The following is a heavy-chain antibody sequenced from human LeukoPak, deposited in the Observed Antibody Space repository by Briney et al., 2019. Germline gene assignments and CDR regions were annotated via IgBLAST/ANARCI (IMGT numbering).Heavy chain of an antibody. D-gene: IGHD3-3*02. CDR1: GFTVSSTY. J-gene: IGHJ4*02. CDR2: IYSDGTT. CDR3: ARDSSSFPYYFDY. V-gene: IGHV3-53*01. Sequence: GGSLRLSCAASGFTVSSTYMSWVRQAPGKGLEWVSLIYSDGTTFYADSVKGRFAISTDNSKNTLYLQMSSLRAEDTAVYYCARDSSSFPYYFDYWGQGTLITVSS.